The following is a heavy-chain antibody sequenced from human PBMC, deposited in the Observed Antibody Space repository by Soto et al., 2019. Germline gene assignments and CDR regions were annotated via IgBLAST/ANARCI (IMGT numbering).Heavy chain of an antibody. J-gene: IGHJ4*02. Sequence: PGEALKISCRGSGYDFNTNWFGWVRQLPGRGLEWVGIMYPGDSDTRLHPSLQGHVTLSAAVTVSTAFLQWRTLKTSDSGMYFCARLPRDCNKPSCYYADHWGPGTSVTVSS. D-gene: IGHD3-22*01. CDR3: ARLPRDCNKPSCYYADH. CDR2: MYPGDSDT. V-gene: IGHV5-51*01. CDR1: GYDFNTNW.